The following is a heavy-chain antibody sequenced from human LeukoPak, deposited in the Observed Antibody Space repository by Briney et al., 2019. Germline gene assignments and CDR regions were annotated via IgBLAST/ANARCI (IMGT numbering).Heavy chain of an antibody. J-gene: IGHJ4*02. CDR1: GYTFTGYY. CDR2: INPNSGDT. CDR3: ATQRGSYLWGTDFDY. Sequence: ASVKVSCTASGYTFTGYYMHWVRQAPGQGREWMGWINPNSGDTKFAREFQGRVTMTRDTSISTAYMGLSRLRSDDTAVYYCATQRGSYLWGTDFDYWGQGTLVTVSS. V-gene: IGHV1-2*02. D-gene: IGHD3-16*01.